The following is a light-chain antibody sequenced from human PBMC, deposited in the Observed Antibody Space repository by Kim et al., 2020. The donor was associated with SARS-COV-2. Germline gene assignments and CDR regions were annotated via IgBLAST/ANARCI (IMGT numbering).Light chain of an antibody. V-gene: IGKV1-27*01. J-gene: IGKJ1*01. CDR1: QGISNY. CDR3: QKYNTAPWT. Sequence: DIQMTQSPSSLSASVGDRVTITCRASQGISNYLAWYQQKPGKVPKLLIYAASTLQSGVPSRFSGIGSGTDFPLTISSLQPEDVATYYCQKYNTAPWTFVQGSKVDIK. CDR2: AAS.